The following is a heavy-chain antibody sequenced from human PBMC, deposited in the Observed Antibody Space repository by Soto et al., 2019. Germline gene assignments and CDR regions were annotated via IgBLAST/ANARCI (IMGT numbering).Heavy chain of an antibody. D-gene: IGHD6-13*01. CDR1: GGSIRSGGYY. CDR2: MYYSGST. V-gene: IGHV4-31*03. J-gene: IGHJ4*02. Sequence: LSLTCTVSGGSIRSGGYYLSWIRQHPGKGLEWIGHMYYSGSTFYNPSLKSRITISVDTSKNQFSLKLSSVTAADTAVYYCARAIAAAGTFDWGQGTQVTVSS. CDR3: ARAIAAAGTFD.